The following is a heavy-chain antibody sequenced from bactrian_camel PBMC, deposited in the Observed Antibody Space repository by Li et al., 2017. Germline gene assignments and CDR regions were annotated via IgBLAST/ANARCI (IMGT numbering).Heavy chain of an antibody. V-gene: IGHV3-2*01. D-gene: IGHD5*01. J-gene: IGHJ4*01. Sequence: HVQLVESGGGSVQAGGSLRLSCARSRDIRSLCMAWFRQTPGKEREEVASIYSDGRIAYYANSVKGRFTVSYDDAKNTMYLQMNTLEPEDTAMYSCALMQKFNCQTSSWCVGRYCTWGQGQGTQVTVS. CDR1: RDIRSLC. CDR2: IYSDGRIA.